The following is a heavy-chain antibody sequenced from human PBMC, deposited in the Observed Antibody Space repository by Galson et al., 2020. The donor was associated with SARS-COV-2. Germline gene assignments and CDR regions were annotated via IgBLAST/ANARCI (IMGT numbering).Heavy chain of an antibody. CDR3: ARSYYYGSGSYYYNWFDP. J-gene: IGHJ5*02. Sequence: SETLSLTCTVSGGSISSGDYYWSWIRQPPGKGLEWIGYIYYSGSTYYNPSLKSRVTISVDTSKNQFSLKLSSVTAADTAVYYCARSYYYGSGSYYYNWFDPWGQGTLVTVSS. D-gene: IGHD3-10*01. CDR1: GGSISSGDYY. V-gene: IGHV4-30-4*01. CDR2: IYYSGST.